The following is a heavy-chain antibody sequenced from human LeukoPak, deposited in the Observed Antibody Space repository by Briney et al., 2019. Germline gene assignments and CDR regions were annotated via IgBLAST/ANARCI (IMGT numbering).Heavy chain of an antibody. CDR3: ASDVRFPRRAFDI. V-gene: IGHV4-59*01. Sequence: ASETLSLTCTVSGGSISSYYWSWVRQPPGKGLEWGGGIYYSGSTYYNPSLRSRVTISVDTSKNQFSLELSSVTAADTAVYYCASDVRFPRRAFDIWGQGTMVTVSS. CDR2: IYYSGST. J-gene: IGHJ3*02. CDR1: GGSISSYY. D-gene: IGHD3-10*01.